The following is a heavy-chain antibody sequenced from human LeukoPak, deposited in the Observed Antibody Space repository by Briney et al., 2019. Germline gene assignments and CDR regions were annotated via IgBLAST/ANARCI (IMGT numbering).Heavy chain of an antibody. J-gene: IGHJ4*02. CDR1: GYTFTSYG. V-gene: IGHV1-18*01. CDR3: ARNQFRHIAVAGPLDY. D-gene: IGHD6-19*01. Sequence: ASVKVSCKASGYTFTSYGISWVRQAPGQGLEWMGWISAYNGNTNYAQKLQGRVTMTTDTSTSTAYMELRSLRSDDTAVYYCARNQFRHIAVAGPLDYWGQGTLVTVSS. CDR2: ISAYNGNT.